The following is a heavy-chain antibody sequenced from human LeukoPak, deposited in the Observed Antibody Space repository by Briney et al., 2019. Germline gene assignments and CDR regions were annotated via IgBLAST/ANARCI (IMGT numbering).Heavy chain of an antibody. CDR1: GWSFNDYY. V-gene: IGHV4-34*01. J-gene: IGHJ5*02. CDR2: IKARGDT. CDR3: ARGQVPAARGYNWFDP. Sequence: SETLSLTCAVYGWSFNDYYWNWIRQPPGKGLEWIGAIKARGDTNYNPCLKSRVTISVDTSKKQFSLRLTSMIAADTALYSCARGQVPAARGYNWFDPWGQGTLVTVSS. D-gene: IGHD2-2*01.